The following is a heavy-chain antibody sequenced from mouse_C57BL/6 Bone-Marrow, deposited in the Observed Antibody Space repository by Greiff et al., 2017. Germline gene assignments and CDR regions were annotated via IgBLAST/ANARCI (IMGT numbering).Heavy chain of an antibody. D-gene: IGHD2-3*01. CDR3: ARVYDGYLGY. CDR2: ISSGGSYT. J-gene: IGHJ2*01. CDR1: GFTFSSYG. V-gene: IGHV5-6*01. Sequence: EVKLVESGGDLVKPGGSLKLSCAASGFTFSSYGMSWVRQTPDKRLEWVATISSGGSYTYYPDSVKGRFTISSDNAKNTLYLQMSSLKSEDTAMYYCARVYDGYLGYWGQGTTLTVSS.